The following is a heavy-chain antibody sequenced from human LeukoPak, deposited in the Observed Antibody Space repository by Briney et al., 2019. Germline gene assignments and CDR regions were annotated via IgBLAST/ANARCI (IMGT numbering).Heavy chain of an antibody. V-gene: IGHV1-2*02. CDR3: ARGAKYYDILTGYYPTYYFDY. J-gene: IGHJ4*02. D-gene: IGHD3-9*01. Sequence: ASVKVSCKASGYTFTGYYMHWVRQAPGQGLEWMGWINPNSGGTNYAQKFQGRVTMTRDTSISTAYMELSRLRSDDTAVYYCARGAKYYDILTGYYPTYYFDYWGQGTLVTVSS. CDR1: GYTFTGYY. CDR2: INPNSGGT.